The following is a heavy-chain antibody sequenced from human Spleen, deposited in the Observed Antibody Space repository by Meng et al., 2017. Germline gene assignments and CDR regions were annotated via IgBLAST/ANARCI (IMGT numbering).Heavy chain of an antibody. D-gene: IGHD4-11*01. J-gene: IGHJ4*02. Sequence: QEQLQQGGVGLLKPSETLSLTCVVSGGSFSDYYWSWIRQPPGKGLEWIGEINHSGSTNYNPSLESRATISVDTSQNNLSLKLSSVTAADSAVYYCARGPTTMAHDFDYWGQGTLVTVSS. V-gene: IGHV4-34*01. CDR1: GGSFSDYY. CDR2: INHSGST. CDR3: ARGPTTMAHDFDY.